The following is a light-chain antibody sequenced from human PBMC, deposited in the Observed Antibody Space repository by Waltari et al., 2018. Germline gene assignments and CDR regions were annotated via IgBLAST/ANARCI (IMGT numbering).Light chain of an antibody. J-gene: IGLJ1*01. CDR2: KNN. CDR3: GTWDSSLSAHV. Sequence: QSVLTQPPSVSAAPGQKVTISCSGCNSNIGTNYVSWYQQLPGTAPKVLIYKNNKRPSGIPDRFSASKSGTSTTLDITGLQAGDEADYHCGTWDSSLSAHVFGTGTRVTVL. V-gene: IGLV1-51*01. CDR1: NSNIGTNY.